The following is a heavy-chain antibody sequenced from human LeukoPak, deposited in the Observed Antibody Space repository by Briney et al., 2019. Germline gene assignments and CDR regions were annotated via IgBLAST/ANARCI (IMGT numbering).Heavy chain of an antibody. CDR3: ASLYYYDSSGYSRHGAFDI. D-gene: IGHD3-22*01. CDR2: IYYSGST. V-gene: IGHV4-31*03. CDR1: GGSISSGGYY. Sequence: SETLSLTCTVSGGSISSGGYYWSWIRQHPGKGREWIGYIYYSGSTYYNPSLKSRVTISVDTSKNQFSLKLSSVTAADTAVYYCASLYYYDSSGYSRHGAFDIWGQGTMVTVSS. J-gene: IGHJ3*02.